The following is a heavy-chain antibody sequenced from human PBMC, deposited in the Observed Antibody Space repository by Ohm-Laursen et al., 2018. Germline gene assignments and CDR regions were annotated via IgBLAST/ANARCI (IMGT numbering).Heavy chain of an antibody. D-gene: IGHD3-22*01. CDR1: GGSIAGSAYY. V-gene: IGHV4-31*03. CDR2: ISHSGST. J-gene: IGHJ2*01. Sequence: SDTLSLTCTVSGGSIAGSAYYWSWIRLHPGRGLEWIGSISHSGSTFHNPSLKSRVTMVVDTSKNHFSLKLTSVTAADRAVYFCARGRHGWSYYDRSGYLDYWYFDLWGRGTQVTVSS. CDR3: ARGRHGWSYYDRSGYLDYWYFDL.